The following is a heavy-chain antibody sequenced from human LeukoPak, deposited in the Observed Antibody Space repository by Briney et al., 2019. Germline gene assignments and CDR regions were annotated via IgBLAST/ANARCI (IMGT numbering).Heavy chain of an antibody. CDR1: GGTFSSYA. V-gene: IGHV1-69*04. J-gene: IGHJ5*02. CDR3: ARTLYGPVVWFDP. Sequence: SVKVSCKASGGTFSSYAISWVRQAPGQGLEWMGRIIPILGIANYAQKFQGRVTITADKSTSTAYMELSSLRSEDTAVYYCARTLYGPVVWFDPWGQGTLVTVPS. CDR2: IIPILGIA. D-gene: IGHD3-3*01.